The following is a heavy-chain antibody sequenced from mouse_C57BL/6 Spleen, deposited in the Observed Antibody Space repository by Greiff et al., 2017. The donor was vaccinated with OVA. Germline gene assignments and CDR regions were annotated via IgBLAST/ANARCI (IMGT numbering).Heavy chain of an antibody. D-gene: IGHD1-1*01. V-gene: IGHV1-80*01. Sequence: QVQLKESGAELVKPGASVKISCKASGYAFSSYWMNWVKQRPGKGLEWIGQIYPGDGDTNYNGKFKGKATLTADKSSSTAYMQLSSLTSEDSAVYFCARRDYGSSLSFAYWGQGTTLTVSS. CDR2: IYPGDGDT. CDR3: ARRDYGSSLSFAY. J-gene: IGHJ2*01. CDR1: GYAFSSYW.